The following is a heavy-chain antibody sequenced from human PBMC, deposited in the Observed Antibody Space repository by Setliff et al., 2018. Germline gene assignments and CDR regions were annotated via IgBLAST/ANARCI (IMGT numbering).Heavy chain of an antibody. CDR3: TLANCDANCAGLNWFDP. CDR1: GFTFSYAW. J-gene: IGHJ5*02. CDR2: SKSKTDGGTT. Sequence: GGSLRLSCAASGFTFSYAWMHWVRQAPGKGLEWVGRSKSKTDGGTTDYAAPVKGRFTISRDDSKNTMYLQMNSLKTEDTAVYYCTLANCDANCAGLNWFDPWGQGTLVTVSS. D-gene: IGHD2-21*02. V-gene: IGHV3-15*07.